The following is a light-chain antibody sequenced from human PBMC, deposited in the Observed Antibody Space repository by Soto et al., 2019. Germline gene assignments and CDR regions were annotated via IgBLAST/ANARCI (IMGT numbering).Light chain of an antibody. CDR2: AAS. CDR1: QSINKW. Sequence: DLPMTPSHSPLSASVGDKVTLTFRASQSINKWMAWYQQKPGKAPKLLIYAASTLQSGVPSRFSGSGSGTDFTLTISCLQSEDFATYYCQQYYSYPRTFGQGTKVDIK. V-gene: IGKV1-5*01. J-gene: IGKJ1*01. CDR3: QQYYSYPRT.